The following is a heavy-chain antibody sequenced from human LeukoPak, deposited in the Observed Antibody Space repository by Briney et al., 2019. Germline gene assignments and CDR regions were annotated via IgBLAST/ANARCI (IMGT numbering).Heavy chain of an antibody. J-gene: IGHJ4*02. CDR2: ISSSGSRT. Sequence: GGSLRLSCAASEFTFSTYAMSWVRQTPEKGLEWVSTISSSGSRTYNVDSVKGRFTVSRDNSNNAVYLQMNSLRAEDTAVYYCAKDRGGSGWYFDYWGQGILVTVSS. V-gene: IGHV3-23*01. CDR1: EFTFSTYA. CDR3: AKDRGGSGWYFDY. D-gene: IGHD6-19*01.